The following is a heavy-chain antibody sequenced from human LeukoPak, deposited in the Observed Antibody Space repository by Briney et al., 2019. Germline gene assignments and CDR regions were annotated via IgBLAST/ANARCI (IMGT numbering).Heavy chain of an antibody. Sequence: SETLSLTCTVSGGSISSYYWSWIRQPPGKGLVWIGYIYYSGSTNYNPSLNSRVTISVDTSKNQFSLKLNSVTAADTAVHYCAREGMVATIRSQYYYYAMDVWGKGTTVTVSS. J-gene: IGHJ6*04. CDR3: AREGMVATIRSQYYYYAMDV. D-gene: IGHD5-12*01. V-gene: IGHV4-59*01. CDR2: IYYSGST. CDR1: GGSISSYY.